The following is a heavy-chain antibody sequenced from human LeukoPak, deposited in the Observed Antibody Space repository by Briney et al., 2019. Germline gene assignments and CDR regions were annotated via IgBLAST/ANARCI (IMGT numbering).Heavy chain of an antibody. CDR3: AKDYYYDSSGPNFDY. D-gene: IGHD3-22*01. J-gene: IGHJ4*02. CDR1: GFTFDDYA. CDR2: ISWNSGSI. Sequence: GRPLRLSCAASGFTFDDYAMHWVRQAPGKGLEWVSGISWNSGSIGYADSVKGRFTISRDNAKNSLYLQMNSLRAEDTALYYCAKDYYYDSSGPNFDYWGQGTLVTVSS. V-gene: IGHV3-9*01.